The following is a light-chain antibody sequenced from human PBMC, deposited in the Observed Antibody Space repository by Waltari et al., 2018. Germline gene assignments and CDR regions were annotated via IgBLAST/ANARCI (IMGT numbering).Light chain of an antibody. CDR3: QQSYMTPRT. V-gene: IGKV1-39*01. J-gene: IGKJ1*01. CDR2: AAS. Sequence: IQMTQSPPSLSASGGDVVTITCRASQTISTYLNWYQEKRGKAPKLLISAASRLQSGVPSRFNASGFGTDFTLTISSLHPEDFAIYYCQQSYMTPRTFGRGTKVEV. CDR1: QTISTY.